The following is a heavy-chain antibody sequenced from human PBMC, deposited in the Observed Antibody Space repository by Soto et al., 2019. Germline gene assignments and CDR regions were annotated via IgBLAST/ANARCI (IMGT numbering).Heavy chain of an antibody. J-gene: IGHJ4*02. Sequence: GGSLRLSCAASGFMFNNYAMSWVRQAPGKGLEWVSTVSVSGGTTYYTDSLKGRFTISRDNSKKTVYLQMNRLRADDTAIYYCAKGLYYYDSSGYRLFDYWGQGTLVTVSS. CDR2: VSVSGGTT. V-gene: IGHV3-23*01. D-gene: IGHD3-22*01. CDR3: AKGLYYYDSSGYRLFDY. CDR1: GFMFNNYA.